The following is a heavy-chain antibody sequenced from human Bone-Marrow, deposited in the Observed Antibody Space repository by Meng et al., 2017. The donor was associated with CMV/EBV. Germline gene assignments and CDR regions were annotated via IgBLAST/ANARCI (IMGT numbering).Heavy chain of an antibody. CDR3: TTDPYISSWTFFDY. CDR2: IKSKTDGGTT. Sequence: GGSLRLSCAASGLTFSNAWMSWVRQAPGKGLEWVGRIKSKTDGGTTDYAAPVKGRFTISRDDSKNTLYLQMNSLKTEDTAAYYCTTDPYISSWTFFDYWGQGTLVTVAS. J-gene: IGHJ4*02. D-gene: IGHD6-13*01. CDR1: GLTFSNAW. V-gene: IGHV3-15*01.